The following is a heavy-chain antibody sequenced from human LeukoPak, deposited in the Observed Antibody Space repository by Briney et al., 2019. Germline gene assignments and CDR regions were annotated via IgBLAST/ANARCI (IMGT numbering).Heavy chain of an antibody. CDR2: IRSDGSDE. CDR1: GFIFSSFG. CDR3: ARDSCHDKTCLDY. J-gene: IGHJ4*02. V-gene: IGHV3-33*01. D-gene: IGHD3-22*01. Sequence: PGRSLRLSCAASGFIFSSFGMHWVRQAPGRGLEWVAAIRSDGSDEYFADSVRGRFTISRDQSKSTLYLQMDTLRAEDTAVYYCARDSCHDKTCLDYWGQGTLVTVSS.